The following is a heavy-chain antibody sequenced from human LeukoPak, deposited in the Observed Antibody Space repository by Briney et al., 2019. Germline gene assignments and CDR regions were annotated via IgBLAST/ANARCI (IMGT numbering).Heavy chain of an antibody. CDR1: GFAFSSFT. V-gene: IGHV3-48*01. Sequence: GGSLRLSCVASGFAFSSFTMNWVRQAPGKGLEGVSYISGSSSTVYYADSVKGRFTISRDNAKNSLSLQMNSLRAEDTAVYYCARELAYWGQGTLVTVSS. J-gene: IGHJ4*02. D-gene: IGHD6-6*01. CDR3: ARELAY. CDR2: ISGSSSTV.